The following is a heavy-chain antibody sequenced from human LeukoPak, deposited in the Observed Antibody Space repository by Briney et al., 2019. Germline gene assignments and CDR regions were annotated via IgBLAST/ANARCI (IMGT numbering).Heavy chain of an antibody. CDR3: AKVQNLVPFECDY. V-gene: IGHV1-69*04. CDR1: GGTFSSYA. Sequence: ASVEVSCKASGGTFSSYAISWVRQAPGQGLEWMGRIIPILGIANYAQKFQGRVTITADKSTSTAYMELSSLRSENTAVYYCAKVQNLVPFECDYWGQGTLVIVSS. D-gene: IGHD1-14*01. CDR2: IIPILGIA. J-gene: IGHJ4*02.